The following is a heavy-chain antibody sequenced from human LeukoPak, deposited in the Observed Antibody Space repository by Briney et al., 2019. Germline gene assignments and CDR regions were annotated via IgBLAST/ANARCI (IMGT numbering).Heavy chain of an antibody. D-gene: IGHD4-17*01. Sequence: SETLPLTCSVSGGSISSTGHYWGWIRQSPEKGLDWIGSIYSNGNTYYNPSVKSRVTMSVDTSKNQLSLKLTSMTAAETAVYYCARSATVTTGYFDYWGQGALVTVSS. CDR1: GGSISSTGHY. CDR2: IYSNGNT. V-gene: IGHV4-39*07. CDR3: ARSATVTTGYFDY. J-gene: IGHJ4*02.